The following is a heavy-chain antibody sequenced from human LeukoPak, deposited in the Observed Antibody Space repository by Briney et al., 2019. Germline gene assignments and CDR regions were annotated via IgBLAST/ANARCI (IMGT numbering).Heavy chain of an antibody. CDR3: ARSTETYYYDSSGYPLDH. CDR2: MNPNSGNT. D-gene: IGHD3-22*01. CDR1: GYTFTSYD. J-gene: IGHJ4*02. V-gene: IGHV1-8*03. Sequence: ASVKVSCKASGYTFTSYDINWVRQATGQGLEWMGWMNPNSGNTGYAQKFQGRVTITGNTSISTAYMELSSLRSEDTAVYYCARSTETYYYDSSGYPLDHWGQGTLVTVSS.